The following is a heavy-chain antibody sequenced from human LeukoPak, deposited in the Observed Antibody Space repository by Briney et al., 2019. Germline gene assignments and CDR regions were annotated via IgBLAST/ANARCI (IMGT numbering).Heavy chain of an antibody. CDR3: AKDLYRWDY. CDR2: VSGSGSST. Sequence: GGSLRLSCAASGFTFSSYAMSWVRQAPGKGLEWVSTVSGSGSSTYYADSVKGRFIISRDNYKNTLYLQMNSLRTEDTAVYYCAKDLYRWDYWGQGTLVTVSS. J-gene: IGHJ4*02. D-gene: IGHD3-16*02. V-gene: IGHV3-23*01. CDR1: GFTFSSYA.